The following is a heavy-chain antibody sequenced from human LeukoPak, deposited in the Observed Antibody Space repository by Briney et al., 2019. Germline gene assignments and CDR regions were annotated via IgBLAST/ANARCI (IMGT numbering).Heavy chain of an antibody. Sequence: PGGSLRLSCAASGFTFSNYDMHWVRQAPGKGLEWDSAIKGRFTISRDNAENSLYLQMNSLRAVDTAVYFCARGEEKATITALDSWGQGTLVTVSS. CDR3: ARGEEKATITALDS. CDR2: I. J-gene: IGHJ4*02. CDR1: GFTFSNYD. V-gene: IGHV3-69-1*02. D-gene: IGHD5-24*01.